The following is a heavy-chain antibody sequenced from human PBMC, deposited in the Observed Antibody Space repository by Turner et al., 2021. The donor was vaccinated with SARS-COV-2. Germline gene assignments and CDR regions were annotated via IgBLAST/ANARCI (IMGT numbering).Heavy chain of an antibody. CDR3: ARDGDCSSTSCSMDY. Sequence: QVQLVESGGGAVQPGRSLRLSCAASGFTFSSYGMHWVRQAPGKGLEWVAVIWYDGSNKYYADSVKGRFTISRDNSKNTLYLQMNSRRAEDTAVDYCARDGDCSSTSCSMDYWGQGTLVTVSS. CDR1: GFTFSSYG. V-gene: IGHV3-33*01. CDR2: IWYDGSNK. J-gene: IGHJ4*02. D-gene: IGHD2-2*03.